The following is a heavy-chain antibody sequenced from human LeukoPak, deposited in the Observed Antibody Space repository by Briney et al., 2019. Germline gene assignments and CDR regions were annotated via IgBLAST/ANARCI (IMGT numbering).Heavy chain of an antibody. V-gene: IGHV3-7*01. Sequence: PGGSLRLSCAASGFTFSHYWVSWIRQTPGKGLEWVANIKQDGSEKYYVDSVKGRFTISRDNAKNSLYLQMNSLRAEDTAVYYCAREERGVGIAARSLYWYFDLWGRGTLVTVSS. CDR2: IKQDGSEK. J-gene: IGHJ2*01. CDR3: AREERGVGIAARSLYWYFDL. CDR1: GFTFSHYW. D-gene: IGHD6-6*01.